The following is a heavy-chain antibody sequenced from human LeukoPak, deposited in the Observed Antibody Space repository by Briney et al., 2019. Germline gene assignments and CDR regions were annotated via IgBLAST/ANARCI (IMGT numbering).Heavy chain of an antibody. Sequence: SETLSLTCTVSGGSISSSSYYWGWIRQPPGKGLEWIGSIYYSGSTYYNPSLKSRVTISVDTSKNQFSLKLSSVTAADTAVYYCARVIPTYCGGDCYSGCDYWGQGTLVTVSS. D-gene: IGHD2-21*02. J-gene: IGHJ4*02. CDR1: GGSISSSSYY. CDR3: ARVIPTYCGGDCYSGCDY. V-gene: IGHV4-39*07. CDR2: IYYSGST.